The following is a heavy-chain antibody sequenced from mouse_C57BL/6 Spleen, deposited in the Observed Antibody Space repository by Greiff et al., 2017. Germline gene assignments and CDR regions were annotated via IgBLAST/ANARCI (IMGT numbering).Heavy chain of an antibody. CDR2: IWRGGST. D-gene: IGHD2-3*01. CDR3: ARTDDGYYYYAMDY. CDR1: GFPLTSYG. Sequence: QVQLKQSGPGLVQPSQSLSITCTVSGFPLTSYGVHWVRQSPGKGLEWLGVIWRGGSTDYNAAFISRLSISKDNSKSQVFFKLNSLQADDTAIYYCARTDDGYYYYAMDYWGQGTSVTVSS. J-gene: IGHJ4*01. V-gene: IGHV2-2*01.